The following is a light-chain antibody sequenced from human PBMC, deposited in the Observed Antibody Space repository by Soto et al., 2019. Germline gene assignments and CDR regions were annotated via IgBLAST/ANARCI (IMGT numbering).Light chain of an antibody. J-gene: IGKJ1*01. CDR2: DAS. Sequence: DIQVTQSPPTLSESVGYRVTITCRPSQTISTWMAWYQQKPGKAPKLLVYDASTLQSGVASRFSGSGSRTEFTLTIDSLQPEDAATYYCQQYNTYLTWTFGQGTKVDIK. CDR1: QTISTW. V-gene: IGKV1-5*01. CDR3: QQYNTYLTWT.